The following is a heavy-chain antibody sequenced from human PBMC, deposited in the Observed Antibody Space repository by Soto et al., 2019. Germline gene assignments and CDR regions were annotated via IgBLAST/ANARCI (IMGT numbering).Heavy chain of an antibody. D-gene: IGHD3-3*01. CDR2: ISYDGSNK. Sequence: RLGCAACGYTVWIYAVPGVRQDPGKGLEWVAVISYDGSNKYYADSVKGRFTISRDNSKNTLYLQMNSLRAEDTAVYYCARDSLRITIFGVVITDYYYGMAVWGQGSTVTVSS. J-gene: IGHJ6*02. V-gene: IGHV3-30-3*01. CDR1: GYTVWIYA. CDR3: ARDSLRITIFGVVITDYYYGMAV.